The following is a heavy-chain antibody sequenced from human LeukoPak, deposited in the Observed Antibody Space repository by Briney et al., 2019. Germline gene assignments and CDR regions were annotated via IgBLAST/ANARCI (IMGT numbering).Heavy chain of an antibody. CDR1: GGSISSSSYY. D-gene: IGHD3-10*01. CDR3: ARHGRFGSGDFRTYCDY. V-gene: IGHV4-39*01. J-gene: IGHJ4*02. CDR2: IYYDGTT. Sequence: PSETLSLTCTVSGGSISSSSYYWGWIRQPPGKGLEWIGSIYYDGTTYYHPSLKSRVTVSVDTSKNQFSLKLSSVTAADTAVYYCARHGRFGSGDFRTYCDYWGQGNLVTVSS.